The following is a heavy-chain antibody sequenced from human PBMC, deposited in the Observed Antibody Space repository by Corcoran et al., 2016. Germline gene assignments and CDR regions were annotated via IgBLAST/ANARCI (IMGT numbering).Heavy chain of an antibody. CDR1: GFTFSSYG. Sequence: QVQLVESGGGVVQPGRSLRLSCAASGFTFSSYGMHWVRQAPGKGLEWVAVISYDGSNKYYADSVKGRFTISRDNSKNTLYLQMNSLRAEDTDVYYCAKDWGQYYDFWSGYYARWGQGTLVTVSS. V-gene: IGHV3-30*18. CDR3: AKDWGQYYDFWSGYYAR. D-gene: IGHD3-3*01. J-gene: IGHJ4*02. CDR2: ISYDGSNK.